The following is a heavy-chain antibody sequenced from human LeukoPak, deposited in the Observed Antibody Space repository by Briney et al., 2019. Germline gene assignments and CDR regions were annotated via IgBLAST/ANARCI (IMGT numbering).Heavy chain of an antibody. J-gene: IGHJ5*02. Sequence: GGSLRLSCAASGFTFSSYGMHWVRQAPGKGLEWVAFIRSDGSNEYYADSVKGRLTISRDNSENTLYLQMNSLRAEDTAVYYYAKDYSKTSYYGSGTYYRPNWFDPWGQGTLVTVSS. CDR2: IRSDGSNE. CDR1: GFTFSSYG. D-gene: IGHD3-10*01. V-gene: IGHV3-30*02. CDR3: AKDYSKTSYYGSGTYYRPNWFDP.